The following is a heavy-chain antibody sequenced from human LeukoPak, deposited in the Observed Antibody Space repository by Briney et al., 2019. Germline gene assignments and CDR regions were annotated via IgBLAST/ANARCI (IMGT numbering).Heavy chain of an antibody. D-gene: IGHD3-16*01. CDR1: GYTFTSYG. J-gene: IGHJ6*02. CDR2: MNPNSGNT. CDR3: ASLRGSGGIYGMDV. Sequence: ASVKVSCKASGYTFTSYGISWVRQAPGQGLEWMGWMNPNSGNTGYAQKFQGRVTMTRNTSISTAYMELSSLRSEDTAVYYCASLRGSGGIYGMDVWGQGTTVTVSS. V-gene: IGHV1-8*02.